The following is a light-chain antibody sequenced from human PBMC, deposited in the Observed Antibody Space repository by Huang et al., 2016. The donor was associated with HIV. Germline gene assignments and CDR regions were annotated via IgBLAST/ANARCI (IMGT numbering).Light chain of an antibody. Sequence: TEMTQFPATLSVSPGESATLSCRASQSISTNLAWYQQKPGQAPRLLIDAVSTRATGVPGRFGGSGSGTEFTLTISSLQSEDFAIYYCLQYNTWPKTFGQGTKVDFK. CDR2: AVS. J-gene: IGKJ1*01. CDR1: QSISTN. CDR3: LQYNTWPKT. V-gene: IGKV3-15*01.